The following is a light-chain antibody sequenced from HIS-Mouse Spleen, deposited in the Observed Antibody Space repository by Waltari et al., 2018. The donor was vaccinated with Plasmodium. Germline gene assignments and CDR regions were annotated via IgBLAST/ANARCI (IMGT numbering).Light chain of an antibody. J-gene: IGLJ3*02. V-gene: IGLV3-10*01. CDR2: EDS. CDR1: ALPKKY. CDR3: YSTDSSGNHRV. Sequence: SYELTQPPPVSVSPGQTARITCSGDALPKKYAYWYQQKSGQAPGLVMDEDSKRPTGIPERFSGSSSGTMATLTSSGAQVEDEADYYCYSTDSSGNHRVFGGGTKLTVL.